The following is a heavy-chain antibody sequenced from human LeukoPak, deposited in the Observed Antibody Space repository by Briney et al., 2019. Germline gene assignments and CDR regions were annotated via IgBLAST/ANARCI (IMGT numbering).Heavy chain of an antibody. D-gene: IGHD6-19*01. CDR2: TYYRSKWYN. CDR1: GDSVSSNSAA. V-gene: IGHV6-1*01. Sequence: SQTLSLTCAISGDSVSSNSAAWNWIRPSPSRGLEWRGRTYYRSKWYNDYAVSVKSRITINPDTSQNQFSLQLNSVTPEDTAVYYCARVGYSSVWTPFAMDVWGQGTTVTVSS. CDR3: ARVGYSSVWTPFAMDV. J-gene: IGHJ6*02.